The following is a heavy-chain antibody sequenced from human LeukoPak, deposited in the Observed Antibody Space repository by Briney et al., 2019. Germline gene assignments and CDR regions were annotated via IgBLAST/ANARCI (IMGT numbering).Heavy chain of an antibody. Sequence: GASVKVSCKASGGTFSSYAISWVRQAPGQGLEWMGGIIPIFGTANYAQKFQGRVTITADESTSTAYMELSSLRSEDTAVYYCATGIQLWPDFDYWGQGTLVTVSS. CDR1: GGTFSSYA. CDR3: ATGIQLWPDFDY. CDR2: IIPIFGTA. J-gene: IGHJ4*02. V-gene: IGHV1-69*13. D-gene: IGHD5-18*01.